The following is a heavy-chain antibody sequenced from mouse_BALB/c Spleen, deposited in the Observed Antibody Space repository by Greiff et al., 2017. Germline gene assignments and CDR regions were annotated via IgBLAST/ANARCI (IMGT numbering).Heavy chain of an antibody. V-gene: IGHV5-17*02. Sequence: EVNVVESGGGLVQPGGSRKLSCAASGFTFSSFGMHWVRQAPEKGLEWVAYISSGSSTIYYADTVKGRFTISRDNPKNTLFLQMTSLRSEDTAMYYCARSRALWFAYWGQGTLVTVSA. CDR1: GFTFSSFG. CDR2: ISSGSSTI. CDR3: ARSRALWFAY. J-gene: IGHJ3*01.